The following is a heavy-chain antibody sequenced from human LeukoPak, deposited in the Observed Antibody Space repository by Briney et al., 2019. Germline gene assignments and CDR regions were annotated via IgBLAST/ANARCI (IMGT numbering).Heavy chain of an antibody. CDR3: ARLPDSSGYYVGY. D-gene: IGHD3-22*01. CDR2: IYPGDSDT. CDR1: GYNFKSYW. J-gene: IGHJ4*02. V-gene: IGHV5-51*01. Sequence: GDSLKISCKGSGYNFKSYWIAWVRQIPGKGLEWMGIIYPGDSDTRYSPSFQGQVTISADKSISTAYLQWSSLKASDTAMYYCARLPDSSGYYVGYWGQGTLVTVSS.